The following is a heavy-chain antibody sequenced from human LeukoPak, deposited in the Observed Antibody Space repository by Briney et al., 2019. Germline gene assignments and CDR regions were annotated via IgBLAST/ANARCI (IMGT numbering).Heavy chain of an antibody. CDR2: MNPNSGNT. J-gene: IGHJ4*02. V-gene: IGHV1-8*01. CDR1: GYTFTIYD. Sequence: ASVTVSCTASGYTFTIYDINWVRQATGQGLEWMGWMNPNSGNTGYTQKFQGRVTITRNTSISTDYMELSSLRSEDTAVYYCARATGIRPGYIDYWGRGTLLSVSS. D-gene: IGHD1-14*01. CDR3: ARATGIRPGYIDY.